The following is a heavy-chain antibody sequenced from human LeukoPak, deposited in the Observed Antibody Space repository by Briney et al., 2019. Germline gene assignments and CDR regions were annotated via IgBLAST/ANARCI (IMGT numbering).Heavy chain of an antibody. CDR2: IYWNDDK. CDR1: GFSLSTSGVG. Sequence: SGPTLVNPTQTLTLTCTFSGFSLSTSGVGVGWIRQPPGKALEWLALIYWNDDKRYSPSLKSRLTITKDTSKNQVVLTMTNMDPVDTATYYCAHSKYSYGLRPYYFDYWGQGTLVTVSS. CDR3: AHSKYSYGLRPYYFDY. D-gene: IGHD5-18*01. V-gene: IGHV2-5*01. J-gene: IGHJ4*02.